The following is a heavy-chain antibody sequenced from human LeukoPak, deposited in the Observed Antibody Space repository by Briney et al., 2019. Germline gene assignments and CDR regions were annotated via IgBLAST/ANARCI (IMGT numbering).Heavy chain of an antibody. CDR2: ISGSGGST. Sequence: GGSLRLSCAASGFTFSSYAMSWVRQAPGEGLEWASAISGSGGSTYYADSVKGRFTISRDNSKTTLYMHMNSLRAEDTAVYYCAKEGDVVALDYWGQGTLVTVSS. V-gene: IGHV3-23*01. CDR3: AKEGDVVALDY. D-gene: IGHD2-21*01. CDR1: GFTFSSYA. J-gene: IGHJ4*02.